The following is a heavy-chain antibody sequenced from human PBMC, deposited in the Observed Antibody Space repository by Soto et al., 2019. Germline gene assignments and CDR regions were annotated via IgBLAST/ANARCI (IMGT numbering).Heavy chain of an antibody. Sequence: QVQLQESGPGLVKPSETLSLTCTVPGGSISSYYWCWIRQPQGKGLEWIGYIYYSGSTHYNPSLKSRVTTSVNTSKNHFSLKLSSETAADTAVYYCAGHTYSGYDYGDFDYWGQGTLVTVSS. CDR2: IYYSGST. J-gene: IGHJ4*02. V-gene: IGHV4-59*08. CDR1: GGSISSYY. D-gene: IGHD5-12*01. CDR3: AGHTYSGYDYGDFDY.